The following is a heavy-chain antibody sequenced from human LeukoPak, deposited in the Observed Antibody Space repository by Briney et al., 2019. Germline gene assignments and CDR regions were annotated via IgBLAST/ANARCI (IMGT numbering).Heavy chain of an antibody. J-gene: IGHJ4*02. CDR2: INRDGSRT. CDR1: GFTFSNHW. D-gene: IGHD3-9*01. CDR3: ATGTGYYYDR. V-gene: IGHV3-74*01. Sequence: GGSLRLSCAASGFTFSNHWMHWFRQAPGKGLMWVSRINRDGSRTDYADSVKGRFTSSRDNSKNTVYLHMNSLRAEDTAVYYCATGTGYYYDRWGQGTLVTVAS.